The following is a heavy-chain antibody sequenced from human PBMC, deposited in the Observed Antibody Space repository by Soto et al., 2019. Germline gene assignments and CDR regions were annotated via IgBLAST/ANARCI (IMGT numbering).Heavy chain of an antibody. CDR1: GGPFGSSA. Sequence: QVQLVQSGADVKKPGSSVKVSCKTSGGPFGSSAISWVRQAPAQGLEWMGEIIPVFDKANYAQNFQGRLTITADEPTGTVFMQLSSLRYEETAVYFCARLRRDWGDAFDLWGLGTFVTVSS. V-gene: IGHV1-69*01. CDR3: ARLRRDWGDAFDL. D-gene: IGHD3-16*01. J-gene: IGHJ3*01. CDR2: IIPVFDKA.